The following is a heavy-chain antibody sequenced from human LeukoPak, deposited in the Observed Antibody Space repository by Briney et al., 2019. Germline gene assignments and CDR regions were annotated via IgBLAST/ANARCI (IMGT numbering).Heavy chain of an antibody. V-gene: IGHV4-59*01. J-gene: IGHJ6*03. Sequence: SETLSLTCTVSGGSISSYYWSWIRQPPGKGLEWIGHIYYSGSTDYDPSLKSRVTISVDTSKNQFSLKLSSVTAADTAVYYCARDITVTTSLGYYYYCMDVWGKGTTVTVSS. CDR1: GGSISSYY. CDR2: IYYSGST. CDR3: ARDITVTTSLGYYYYCMDV. D-gene: IGHD4-17*01.